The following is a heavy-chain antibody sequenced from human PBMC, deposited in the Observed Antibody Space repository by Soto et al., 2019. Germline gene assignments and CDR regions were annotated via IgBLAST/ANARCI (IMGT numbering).Heavy chain of an antibody. CDR1: GFTFSSYG. J-gene: IGHJ4*02. D-gene: IGHD5-12*01. V-gene: IGHV3-30*18. Sequence: QVQLVESGGGVVQPGRSLRLSCAASGFTFSSYGMHWVRQAPGKGLEWVAVISYDGSNKYYADSVKGRFIISRDNSKNTLYLQMNSLRAEDTAVYYCAKDLLVEMATIGVDYWGQGTLVTVSS. CDR2: ISYDGSNK. CDR3: AKDLLVEMATIGVDY.